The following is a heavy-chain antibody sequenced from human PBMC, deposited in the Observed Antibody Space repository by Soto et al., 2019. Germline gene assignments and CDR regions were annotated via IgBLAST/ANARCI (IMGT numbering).Heavy chain of an antibody. CDR2: IDLSDSYT. CDR3: ARQSRFYYGMDV. J-gene: IGHJ6*02. CDR1: GYNFINNW. V-gene: IGHV5-10-1*01. Sequence: GESLKISCKGSGYNFINNWISWVRQMPGKGLEWMGRIDLSDSYTNYSPSFQGHVTISADRSISTAYVQWSSLKASDTAMYYCARQSRFYYGMDVWGQGTTVTVSS.